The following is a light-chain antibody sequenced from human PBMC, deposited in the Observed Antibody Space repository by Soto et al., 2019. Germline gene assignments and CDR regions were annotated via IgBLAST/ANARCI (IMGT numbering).Light chain of an antibody. Sequence: QSVLTQPPSVSGAPGQRVTIPCTGSSSNIGSYYDVHWYQQLPGTVPKLLIYGDNNRPSGVPDRFSGSKSGTSASLAITGLQDEDEADDYCQSYDSSLSHVVFGGGTKVTVL. CDR3: QSYDSSLSHVV. J-gene: IGLJ2*01. CDR1: SSNIGSYYD. V-gene: IGLV1-40*01. CDR2: GDN.